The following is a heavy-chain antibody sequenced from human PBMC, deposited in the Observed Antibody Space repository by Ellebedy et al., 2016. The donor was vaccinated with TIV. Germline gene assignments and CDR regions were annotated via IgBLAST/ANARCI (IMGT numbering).Heavy chain of an antibody. CDR1: GFMFSNYG. CDR2: ITSSGGTI. D-gene: IGHD3-10*01. V-gene: IGHV3-48*03. J-gene: IGHJ6*02. CDR3: ARETGPGYSYYFALDV. Sequence: PGGSLRLSCAASGFMFSNYGMNRVRQAPGKGLECISYITSSGGTIYYADSVQGRFAMSRDNAKNLVYLQMNSLRAEDTAVYYCARETGPGYSYYFALDVWGQGTTVTVSS.